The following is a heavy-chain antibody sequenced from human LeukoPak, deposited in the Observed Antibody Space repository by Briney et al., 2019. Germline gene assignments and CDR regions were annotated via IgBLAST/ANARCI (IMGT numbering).Heavy chain of an antibody. Sequence: GGSLRLSCAASGFTFSSYAMSWVRQAPGKGLEWVSAISGRGGSTYYADSVKGRFTISRDNSKNTLYLQMNGLRAGDTAVYYCAKYHNCSGGGCYGYFDYWGQGTLVTVSS. D-gene: IGHD2-15*01. CDR2: ISGRGGST. CDR3: AKYHNCSGGGCYGYFDY. J-gene: IGHJ4*02. CDR1: GFTFSSYA. V-gene: IGHV3-23*01.